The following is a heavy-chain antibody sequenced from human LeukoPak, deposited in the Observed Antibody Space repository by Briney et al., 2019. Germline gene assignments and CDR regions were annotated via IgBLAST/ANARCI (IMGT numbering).Heavy chain of an antibody. Sequence: PSETLSLTCAVYGGSFSGYYWSWIRQPPGKGLEWIGEINHSGSTNYNPSLKSRVTISVERPKNQFSLKVSSVTAADTAVYYCARDYRLTQIQDWGQGTLVTVSS. J-gene: IGHJ1*01. CDR1: GGSFSGYY. CDR3: ARDYRLTQIQD. CDR2: INHSGST. V-gene: IGHV4-34*01. D-gene: IGHD3-10*01.